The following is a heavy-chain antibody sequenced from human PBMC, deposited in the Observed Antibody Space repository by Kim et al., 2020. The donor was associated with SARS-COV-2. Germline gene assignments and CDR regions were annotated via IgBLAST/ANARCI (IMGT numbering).Heavy chain of an antibody. CDR1: GFTFRYYA. CDR3: TIVLAEWLAYFNYYGMD. V-gene: IGHV3-30-3*01. Sequence: GGSLRLSCAASGFTFRYYAMNWVRQAPGKGLEWVSFIYYDGNTKYSAYVVRGLIIISNDNTKNPPYLLMNIMRVDNTGFYYATIVLAEWLAYFNYYGMD. D-gene: IGHD3-10*01. CDR2: IYYDGNTK. J-gene: IGHJ6*01.